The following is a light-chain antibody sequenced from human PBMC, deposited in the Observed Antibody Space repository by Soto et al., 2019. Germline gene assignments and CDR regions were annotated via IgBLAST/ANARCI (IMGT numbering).Light chain of an antibody. V-gene: IGKV1-9*01. CDR2: AAS. Sequence: IQLTQSPSSLSASVGDRVTITCRASQGISSYLAWYQQKPGKAPKFLIYAASTLQRGDPSRFSVSGSGTDFTLTISSLQPEDCATYVCQQLNSYAPTFGQGTELEIK. CDR3: QQLNSYAPT. J-gene: IGKJ2*01. CDR1: QGISSY.